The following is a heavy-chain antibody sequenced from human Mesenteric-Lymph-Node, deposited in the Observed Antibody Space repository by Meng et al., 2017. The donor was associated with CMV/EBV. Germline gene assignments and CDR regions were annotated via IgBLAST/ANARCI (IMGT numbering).Heavy chain of an antibody. CDR2: IGPTSDFK. J-gene: IGHJ4*02. D-gene: IGHD4-23*01. Sequence: GGSLRLSCAVSGFNFRGYTMNWVRQSPEKGLEWVSSIGPTSDFKYYADSLQGRFTISRDNAKDSLFLQMNNLRGDDTAVYYCVRGPTSAVDYWGQGTLVTVSS. CDR3: VRGPTSAVDY. CDR1: GFNFRGYT. V-gene: IGHV3-21*01.